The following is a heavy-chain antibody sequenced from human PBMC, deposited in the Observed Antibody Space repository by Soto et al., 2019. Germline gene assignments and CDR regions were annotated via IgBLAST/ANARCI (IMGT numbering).Heavy chain of an antibody. V-gene: IGHV1-46*01. CDR2: LNPTGGST. Sequence: QVQLVQSGAEVKKPGASVKVSCKASGYPFTSYYMHWLRQAPGLGLEWMGVLNPTGGSTTYAQNYQGRVTMARDPSTSTVYVALSSRRSGDTAVYYCAREVVGVPGDHYTFYRGMDVWGQEPTVTVS. CDR3: AREVVGVPGDHYTFYRGMDV. CDR1: GYPFTSYY. J-gene: IGHJ6*02. D-gene: IGHD2-2*01.